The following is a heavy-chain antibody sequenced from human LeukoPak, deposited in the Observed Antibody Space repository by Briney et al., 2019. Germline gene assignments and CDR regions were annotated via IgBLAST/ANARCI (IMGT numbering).Heavy chain of an antibody. J-gene: IGHJ4*02. D-gene: IGHD6-13*01. CDR3: ARDRRPGYSSSWSFDY. Sequence: SVKVSCKASGYTFTSYGISWVRQAPGQGLEWMGGIIPIFGTANYAQKFQGRVTITADESTSTAYMELSSLRSEDTAVYYCARDRRPGYSSSWSFDYWGQGTLVTVSS. CDR1: GYTFTSYG. V-gene: IGHV1-69*13. CDR2: IIPIFGTA.